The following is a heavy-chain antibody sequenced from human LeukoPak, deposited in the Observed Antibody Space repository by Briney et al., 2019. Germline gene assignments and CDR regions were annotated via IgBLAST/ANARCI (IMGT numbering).Heavy chain of an antibody. CDR2: IYYSGST. V-gene: IGHV4-34*09. CDR1: GGSFSGHY. Sequence: SETLSLTCAVYGGSFSGHYWSWIRQPPGKGLEWIGYIYYSGSTYYNPSLKSRVTISVDTSKNQFSLKLSSVTAADTAVYYCARYDSSGYYWEYFDYWGQGTLVTVSS. D-gene: IGHD3-22*01. CDR3: ARYDSSGYYWEYFDY. J-gene: IGHJ4*02.